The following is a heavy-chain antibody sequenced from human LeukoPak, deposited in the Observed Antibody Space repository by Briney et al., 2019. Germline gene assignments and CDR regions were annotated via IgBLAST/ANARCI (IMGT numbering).Heavy chain of an antibody. D-gene: IGHD2-15*01. CDR1: GYTFTSYY. V-gene: IGHV1-46*01. CDR2: INPSGGST. Sequence: ASVTVSCMASGYTFTSYYMHWVRQAPGQGLEWMGIINPSGGSTSYAQKFQGRVTMTRDTSTSTVYMELSSLRSEDTAVYYCARVSCSGGSCYSGRYFDYWGQGTLVTVSS. CDR3: ARVSCSGGSCYSGRYFDY. J-gene: IGHJ4*02.